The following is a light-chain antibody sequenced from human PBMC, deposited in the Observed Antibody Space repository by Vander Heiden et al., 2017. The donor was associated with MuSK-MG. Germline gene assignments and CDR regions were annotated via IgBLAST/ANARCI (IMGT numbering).Light chain of an antibody. Sequence: DIVMTQHPDSLAVSLGERATINCKSSQSVLYSSNNKNYLAWYQQKPGQPPKLLIYWASTRESGVPDRFSGSGAGTDFTLTISSLHAEDVAVYYCQQYYSTPRYTFGQGTKLEIK. J-gene: IGKJ2*01. CDR1: QSVLYSSNNKNY. CDR2: WAS. CDR3: QQYYSTPRYT. V-gene: IGKV4-1*01.